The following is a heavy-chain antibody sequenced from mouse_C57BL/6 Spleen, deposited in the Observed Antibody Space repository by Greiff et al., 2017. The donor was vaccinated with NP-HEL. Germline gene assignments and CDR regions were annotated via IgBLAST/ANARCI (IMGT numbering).Heavy chain of an antibody. CDR2: INPNNGGT. D-gene: IGHD2-2*01. CDR1: GYTFTDYY. J-gene: IGHJ3*01. CDR3: ARKGPMGYGYDAWFAY. V-gene: IGHV1-26*01. Sequence: EVKLQQSGPELVKPGASVKISCKASGYTFTDYYMNWVKQSHGKSLEWIGDINPNNGGTSYNQKFKGKATLTVDKSSSTAYMELRSLTSEDSAVYYCARKGPMGYGYDAWFAYWGQGTLVTVSA.